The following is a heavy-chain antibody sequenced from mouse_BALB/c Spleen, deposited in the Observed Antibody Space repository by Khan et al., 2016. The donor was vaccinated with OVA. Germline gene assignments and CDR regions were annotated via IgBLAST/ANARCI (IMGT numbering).Heavy chain of an antibody. CDR2: ISSSGST. CDR3: ASDGSRYNYAMDY. V-gene: IGHV3-2*02. J-gene: IGHJ4*01. CDR1: GYSITSDYA. D-gene: IGHD2-3*01. Sequence: EVQLQESGPGLVKPSQSLSLTCTVTGYSITSDYAWNWIRQFPGNKLEWMGYISSSGSTNYNPALKSRISITRDTSKNQFFLQLNSVTTEETATYDCASDGSRYNYAMDYWGQGTSVTVSS.